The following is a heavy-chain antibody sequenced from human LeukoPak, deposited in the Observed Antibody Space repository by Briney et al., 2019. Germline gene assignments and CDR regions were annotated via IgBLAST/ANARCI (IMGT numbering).Heavy chain of an antibody. CDR1: GFTVSSYS. CDR2: IYSGGST. CDR3: ARGGGYSYGPSYYMDV. Sequence: GGSLRLSCAASGFTVSSYSMHWVRQAPGKGLEWVSVIYSGGSTYYADSVKGRFTISRDNSKNTLYLQMNSLRAEDTAVYYCARGGGYSYGPSYYMDVWGKGTTVTISS. J-gene: IGHJ6*03. D-gene: IGHD5-18*01. V-gene: IGHV3-53*01.